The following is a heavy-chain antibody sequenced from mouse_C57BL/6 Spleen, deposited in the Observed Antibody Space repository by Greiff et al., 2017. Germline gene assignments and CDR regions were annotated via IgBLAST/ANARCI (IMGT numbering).Heavy chain of an antibody. D-gene: IGHD2-3*01. CDR3: AREGGDGPYYFDY. J-gene: IGHJ2*01. CDR2: INYDGSST. Sequence: DVHLVESEGGLVQPGSSMKLSCTASGFTFSDYYMAWVRQVPEKGLEWVANINYDGSSTYYLDSLKSRFIISRDNAKNILYLQMSSLKSEDTATYYCAREGGDGPYYFDYWGQGTTLTVSS. CDR1: GFTFSDYY. V-gene: IGHV5-16*01.